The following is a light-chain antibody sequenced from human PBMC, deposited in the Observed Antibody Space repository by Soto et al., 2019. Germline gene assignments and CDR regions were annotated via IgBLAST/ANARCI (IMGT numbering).Light chain of an antibody. Sequence: EMVLTQSPGTLSLSPGESATLSRRASQSGRDMYLAWYPQKPGQAPRLLIYDASNRATGIPARFSGSGSVTDFTLTISSLEPEDFAVYYCQQRSNWATFGPGTKVDNK. V-gene: IGKV3-11*01. CDR3: QQRSNWAT. CDR1: QSGRDMY. CDR2: DAS. J-gene: IGKJ3*01.